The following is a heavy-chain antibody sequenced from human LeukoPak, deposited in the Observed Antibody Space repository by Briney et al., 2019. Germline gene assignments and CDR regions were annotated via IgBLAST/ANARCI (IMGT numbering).Heavy chain of an antibody. CDR2: IWYDGSNK. CDR3: ARQTHVVVTAIGEYYFDY. V-gene: IGHV3-33*01. Sequence: PGGSLRLSCAASGFTFSSYGMHWVRQAPGKGLEWVAVIWYDGSNKYYADSVKGRFTIFRDNSKNTLYLQMNSLRAEDTAVYYCARQTHVVVTAIGEYYFDYWGQGTLVTVSS. J-gene: IGHJ4*02. CDR1: GFTFSSYG. D-gene: IGHD2-21*02.